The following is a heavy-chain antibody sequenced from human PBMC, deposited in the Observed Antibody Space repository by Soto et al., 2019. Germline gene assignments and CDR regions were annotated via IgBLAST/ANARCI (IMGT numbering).Heavy chain of an antibody. CDR3: ARDRGEYNLNDGSYYYYSMDV. D-gene: IGHD1-20*01. CDR1: GFTVSSNY. J-gene: IGHJ6*02. Sequence: EVQLVESGGGLIQPGGSLRLSCAASGFTVSSNYMSWVRQAPGKGLEWVSVIYSGGSTYYADSVKGRFTISRDNSKNTLYLQMNSLRAEDTAVYYCARDRGEYNLNDGSYYYYSMDVWGQGTTVTVSS. V-gene: IGHV3-53*01. CDR2: IYSGGST.